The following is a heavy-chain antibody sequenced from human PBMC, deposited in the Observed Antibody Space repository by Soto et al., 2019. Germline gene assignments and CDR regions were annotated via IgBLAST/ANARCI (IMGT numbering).Heavy chain of an antibody. CDR3: ARGLGGVTLVRGEIYFDY. V-gene: IGHV4-34*01. Sequence: PSETLSLTCAAYGGSFSGYYWTWIRQPPGKGLEWIGEMNHSGSTNYNPSLKSRVIISVDTSKNQFSLNLNSVTAADTAVYYCARGLGGVTLVRGEIYFDYWGQGTLVTVSS. CDR1: GGSFSGYY. D-gene: IGHD3-10*01. CDR2: MNHSGST. J-gene: IGHJ4*02.